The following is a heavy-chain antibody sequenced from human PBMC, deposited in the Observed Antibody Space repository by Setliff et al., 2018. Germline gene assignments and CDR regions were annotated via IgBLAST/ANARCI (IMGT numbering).Heavy chain of an antibody. CDR1: GGSFSGYY. J-gene: IGHJ4*02. CDR2: INHSGST. CDR3: ARVDNFWSGPIDY. V-gene: IGHV4-34*01. D-gene: IGHD3-3*01. Sequence: SETLSLTCAVYGGSFSGYYWGWIRQPPGKGLEWIGEINHSGSTNYNPSLKSRVTISVDTSKNQFSLKLSSVTAADTAVYYCARVDNFWSGPIDYWGQGTLVTVPS.